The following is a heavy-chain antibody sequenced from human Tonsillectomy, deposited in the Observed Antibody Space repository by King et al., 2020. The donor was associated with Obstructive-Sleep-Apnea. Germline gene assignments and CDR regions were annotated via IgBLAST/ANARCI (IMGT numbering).Heavy chain of an antibody. V-gene: IGHV5-51*01. J-gene: IGHJ6*02. CDR2: IYPGDSDT. CDR3: ARLYCSSTSCQAYNYYGMDV. D-gene: IGHD2-2*01. Sequence: QLVQSGAEVKKPGESLKISCKGSGYSFTSYWIGWVRQMPGKGLEWMGIIYPGDSDTRYSPSFQGQVTISADKSISTAYLRWRSLKASDTAMYYCARLYCSSTSCQAYNYYGMDVWGQGTTVTVSS. CDR1: GYSFTSYW.